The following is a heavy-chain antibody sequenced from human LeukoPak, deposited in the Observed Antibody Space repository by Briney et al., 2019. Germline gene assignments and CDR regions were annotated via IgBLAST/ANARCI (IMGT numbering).Heavy chain of an antibody. CDR3: ARDRSSGWYSWFDP. CDR2: IYYSGSP. Sequence: SETLSLTCTVSGGSISNNNYYWAWIRQPPGKGLECIGSIYYSGSPYYNPSLKSRVTISVDMSMTQFSLKLSSVTAADTAVYYCARDRSSGWYSWFDPWGQGTLVTVSS. V-gene: IGHV4-39*02. J-gene: IGHJ5*02. CDR1: GGSISNNNYY. D-gene: IGHD6-19*01.